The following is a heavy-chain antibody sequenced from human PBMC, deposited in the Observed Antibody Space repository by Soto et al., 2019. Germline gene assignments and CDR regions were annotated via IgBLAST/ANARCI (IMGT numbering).Heavy chain of an antibody. J-gene: IGHJ4*02. CDR3: ARDWESSVSTWSFGGF. Sequence: QVQLVQSGAEVKKPGSSVKFSCKSSGGTYSPDTINWVRQAPGQGLEWMGRIIPFLGVTNYGLKFQARVTITADKATNTAYMELRGLRFEDTAVYYCARDWESSVSTWSFGGFWGRGTLVTVSS. CDR1: GGTYSPDT. D-gene: IGHD3-16*01. CDR2: IIPFLGVT. V-gene: IGHV1-69*08.